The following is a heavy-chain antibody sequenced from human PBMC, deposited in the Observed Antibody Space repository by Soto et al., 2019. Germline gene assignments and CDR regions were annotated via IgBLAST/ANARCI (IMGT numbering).Heavy chain of an antibody. V-gene: IGHV1-2*04. CDR1: GYTFTGYY. CDR3: ARGARGFWSGYYRDQFDL. CDR2: INPNSGGT. D-gene: IGHD3-3*01. Sequence: ASVKVSCKASGYTFTGYYMHWVRQAPGQGLEWMGWINPNSGGTNYAQKFQGWVTMTRDTSISTAYMELSRLRSDDTAVYYCARGARGFWSGYYRDQFDLWGQGTTVT. J-gene: IGHJ6*02.